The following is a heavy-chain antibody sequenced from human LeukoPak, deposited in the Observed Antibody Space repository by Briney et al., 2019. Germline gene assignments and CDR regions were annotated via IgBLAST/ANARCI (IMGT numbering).Heavy chain of an antibody. V-gene: IGHV3-23*01. J-gene: IGHJ4*02. D-gene: IGHD6-19*01. CDR3: ASFASGWSSKYFDY. CDR2: ISGSGGST. Sequence: GGSLRLSCAASGFTFGSYAMSWVRQAPGKGLEWVSAISGSGGSTYYADSVKGRFTISRDNSKNTLYLQMNSPRAEDTAVYYCASFASGWSSKYFDYWGQGTLVTVSS. CDR1: GFTFGSYA.